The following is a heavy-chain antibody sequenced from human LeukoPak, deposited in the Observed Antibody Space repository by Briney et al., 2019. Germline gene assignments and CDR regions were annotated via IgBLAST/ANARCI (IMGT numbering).Heavy chain of an antibody. CDR3: AKGSEYYYGRGALWY. CDR1: GFTFSSYA. D-gene: IGHD3-10*02. V-gene: IGHV3-23*01. Sequence: PGGSLRLSCAASGFTFSSYAMSWVRQAPGKGLEWVSAISGSGGTTYYADSVKGRFTISRDNSKNTLYLQMNSLRAEDTAVYYCAKGSEYYYGRGALWYWGQGTLVTVSS. J-gene: IGHJ4*02. CDR2: ISGSGGTT.